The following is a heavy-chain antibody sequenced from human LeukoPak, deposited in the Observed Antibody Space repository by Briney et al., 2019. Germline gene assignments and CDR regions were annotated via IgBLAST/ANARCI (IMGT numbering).Heavy chain of an antibody. CDR1: GVSISTSY. Sequence: KPSETLSLTCTVSGVSISTSYWSWIRQPPGKGLEWIGYSGNTNHNPSLESRVTISVDTSKNQFFLRLTSVTAADTAVYYCARGRPGTTSLEYWGQGTLVTVSS. V-gene: IGHV4-59*01. J-gene: IGHJ4*02. D-gene: IGHD1-14*01. CDR2: SGNT. CDR3: ARGRPGTTSLEY.